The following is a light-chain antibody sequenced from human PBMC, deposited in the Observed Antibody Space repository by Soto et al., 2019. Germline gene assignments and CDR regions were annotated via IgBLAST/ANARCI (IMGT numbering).Light chain of an antibody. CDR2: GAS. V-gene: IGKV3-20*01. Sequence: EIVLTQSPGTLSLSPGERTTLSCRASQSVSSSYLAWYQQKPGQAPRLLVYGASSRPTGIPDRFSGSGSGTEFTLTISSLQSEDFAVYYCQQYDNWPPLTFGGGTKVDIK. CDR1: QSVSSSY. CDR3: QQYDNWPPLT. J-gene: IGKJ4*01.